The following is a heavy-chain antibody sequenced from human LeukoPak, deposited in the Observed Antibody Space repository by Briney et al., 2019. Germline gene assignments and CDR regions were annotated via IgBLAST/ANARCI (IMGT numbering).Heavy chain of an antibody. CDR3: AKAGYSSSWYRVYYYYYIDL. V-gene: IGHV3-30*02. J-gene: IGHJ6*03. CDR2: IRYDGSNK. CDR1: GFTFSSYG. D-gene: IGHD6-13*01. Sequence: GGSLRLSCAASGFTFSSYGMRWVRQAPGKGLEWVAFIRYDGSNKYYADSVKGRFTISRDNSKNTLYLQMNSLRAEDTAVYYCAKAGYSSSWYRVYYYYYIDLWGKETTVTISS.